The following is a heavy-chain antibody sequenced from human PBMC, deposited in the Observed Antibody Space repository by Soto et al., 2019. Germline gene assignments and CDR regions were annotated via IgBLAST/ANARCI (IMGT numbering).Heavy chain of an antibody. V-gene: IGHV3-21*01. Sequence: GGSLRLSCAASGFTFSSYSMNWVRQAPGKGLEWVSSISSSSSYIYYADSVKGRFTISRDNAKNSLYLQMNSLRAEDTAVYYWARPRMMSVLAACDIWGQGTMVTVSS. J-gene: IGHJ3*02. CDR2: ISSSSSYI. D-gene: IGHD3-16*01. CDR3: ARPRMMSVLAACDI. CDR1: GFTFSSYS.